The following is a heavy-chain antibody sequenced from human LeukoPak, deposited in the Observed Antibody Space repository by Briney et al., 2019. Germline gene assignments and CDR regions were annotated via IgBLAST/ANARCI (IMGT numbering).Heavy chain of an antibody. CDR1: GYTFTNYV. J-gene: IGHJ4*02. V-gene: IGHV1-3*01. CDR2: INAGNGNR. Sequence: ASVKVSCKASGYTFTNYVMHWVRQAPGQRLEWMGWINAGNGNRKYSPNLEGRVTITRDTPASTAYMELSSLRSEDTAVYYCARETTVFFDYWGQGTLVTVSS. D-gene: IGHD4-17*01. CDR3: ARETTVFFDY.